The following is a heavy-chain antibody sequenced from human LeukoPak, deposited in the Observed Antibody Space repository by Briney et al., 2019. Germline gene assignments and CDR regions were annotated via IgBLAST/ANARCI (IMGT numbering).Heavy chain of an antibody. CDR1: GNTLTDLS. CDR2: FDPEDAEI. Sequence: GASVTVSCTVSGNTLTDLSIHWVRQAPGKGLDWMGGFDPEDAEIIYAEKFQDRVTMTEDPSTDTAYLELSSLRSEDTAVYYCAAEGQWSLVHYFNSWGQGTLVTVSS. J-gene: IGHJ4*02. D-gene: IGHD2-15*01. CDR3: AAEGQWSLVHYFNS. V-gene: IGHV1-24*01.